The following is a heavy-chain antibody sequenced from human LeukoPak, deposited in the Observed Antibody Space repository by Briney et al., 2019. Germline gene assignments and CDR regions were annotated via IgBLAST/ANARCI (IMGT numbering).Heavy chain of an antibody. V-gene: IGHV3-23*01. CDR3: AKWGDYDILTGYYDSDY. CDR2: IVGSGATT. D-gene: IGHD3-9*01. J-gene: IGHJ4*02. Sequence: GGSLRLSCAASGFTFSNYAMSWVRQAPGKGLEWVSAIVGSGATTYYADSVKGRFTISRDNSKNTLFLQMNSLRAEDTAVYYCAKWGDYDILTGYYDSDYWGQGTLVTVSS. CDR1: GFTFSNYA.